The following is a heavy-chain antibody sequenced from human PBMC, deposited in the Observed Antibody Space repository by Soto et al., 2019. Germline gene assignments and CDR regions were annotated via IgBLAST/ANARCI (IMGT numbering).Heavy chain of an antibody. CDR1: GFTFSSYG. Sequence: PGGSPRLSCAASGFTFSSYGMHWVRQAPGKGLEWVSAISGSGGSTYYADSVKGRFTISRDNSKNTLYLQMNSLRAEDTAVYYCAKDRGSGNDYWGQGTLVTVSS. CDR2: ISGSGGST. J-gene: IGHJ4*02. V-gene: IGHV3-23*01. CDR3: AKDRGSGNDY. D-gene: IGHD6-19*01.